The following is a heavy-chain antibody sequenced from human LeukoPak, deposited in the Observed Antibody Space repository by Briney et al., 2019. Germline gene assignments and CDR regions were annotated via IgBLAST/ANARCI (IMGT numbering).Heavy chain of an antibody. CDR1: GFTFSSYA. V-gene: IGHV3-23*01. D-gene: IGHD6-19*01. Sequence: PGGSLRLSCAASGFTFSSYAMSWVRQAAGKGLEWVSAISGSGGSTYYADSVKGRFTISRDNSKNTLYLQMNSLRAEDTAVYYCAKDDSGWYRAFDYWGQGTLVTVSS. J-gene: IGHJ4*02. CDR3: AKDDSGWYRAFDY. CDR2: ISGSGGST.